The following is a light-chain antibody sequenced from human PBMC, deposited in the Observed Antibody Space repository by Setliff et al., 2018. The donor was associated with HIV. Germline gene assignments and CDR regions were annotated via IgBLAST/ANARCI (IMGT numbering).Light chain of an antibody. CDR3: SSYAVGSTPSV. V-gene: IGLV1-40*01. CDR2: GDS. CDR1: SSNIGAGYD. J-gene: IGLJ1*01. Sequence: QSVLTQPPSVSGAPGQRVTISCTGSSSNIGAGYDVHWYQQLPGTAPKLLINGDSNRPSGVPDRFSGSKSGNTASLTISGLQAEDEADYYCSSYAVGSTPSVFGTGTKVTVL.